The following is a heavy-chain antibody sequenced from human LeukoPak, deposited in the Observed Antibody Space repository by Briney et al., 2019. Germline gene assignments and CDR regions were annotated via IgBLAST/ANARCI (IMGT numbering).Heavy chain of an antibody. Sequence: PGRSLRLSCAASGFTFDDYAMHWVRQAPGKGLEWVSGISWNSGSIGYADSVKGRFTISRDNAKNSLYLQMDSLRAEDMALYYCAKVAGSYLRGYYFDYWGQGTLVTVSS. J-gene: IGHJ4*02. CDR2: ISWNSGSI. CDR1: GFTFDDYA. CDR3: AKVAGSYLRGYYFDY. D-gene: IGHD1-26*01. V-gene: IGHV3-9*03.